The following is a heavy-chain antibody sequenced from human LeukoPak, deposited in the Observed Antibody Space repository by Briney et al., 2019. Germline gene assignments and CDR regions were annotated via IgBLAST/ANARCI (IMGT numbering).Heavy chain of an antibody. CDR2: ITSNSGYV. V-gene: IGHV3-9*03. D-gene: IGHD2-2*01. Sequence: GGSLRLSCAASGFTFDDYAMHWVRQVPGKGLEWVSSITSNSGYVAYADSVEGRFSISRDSAKNSLYLQMNSLRTEDMAVYYCVQDSYAISSSGSTFASWGQGTLVTVSS. CDR3: VQDSYAISSSGSTFAS. CDR1: GFTFDDYA. J-gene: IGHJ4*02.